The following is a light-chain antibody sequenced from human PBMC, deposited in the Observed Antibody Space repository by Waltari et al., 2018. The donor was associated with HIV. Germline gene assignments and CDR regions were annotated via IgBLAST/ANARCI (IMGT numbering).Light chain of an antibody. V-gene: IGLV1-51*01. Sequence: QSVLTQPPSVSAAPGQKVTISCSRSSSNIGNDYVSWYQHVPGAAPRLLIYDKSKRPSGIPDRSAGSESGTSATLAITGLQTGDEADYYCGTWDRTLGGGVFGGGTKLTVL. CDR3: GTWDRTLGGGV. J-gene: IGLJ3*02. CDR1: SSNIGNDY. CDR2: DKS.